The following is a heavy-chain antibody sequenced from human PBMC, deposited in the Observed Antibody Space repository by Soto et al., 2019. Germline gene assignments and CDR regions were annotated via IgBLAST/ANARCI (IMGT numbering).Heavy chain of an antibody. CDR1: GGSISSGDYY. Sequence: PSETLSLTCTVSGGSISSGDYYWSWIRQPPGKGLEWIGYIYYSGSTYYNPSLKSRVTISVDTSKNQFSLKLSSVTAADTAVYYCARDRRDSSSWTADYYYYGMDVWGQGTTVTVSS. J-gene: IGHJ6*02. D-gene: IGHD6-13*01. CDR3: ARDRRDSSSWTADYYYYGMDV. CDR2: IYYSGST. V-gene: IGHV4-30-4*01.